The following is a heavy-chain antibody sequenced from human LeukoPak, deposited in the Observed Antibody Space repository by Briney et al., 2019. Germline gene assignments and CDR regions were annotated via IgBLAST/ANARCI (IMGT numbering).Heavy chain of an antibody. D-gene: IGHD3-10*01. CDR2: ISSSGSTI. V-gene: IGHV3-48*03. CDR3: ARIGRVWFGVVKGGLDYMDV. Sequence: GGSLRLSCAASGFTFSSYGMNWVRQAPGKGLEWVSYISSSGSTIYYADSVKGRFTISRDNAKKSLYLQMNSLSAEDTAVYYCARIGRVWFGVVKGGLDYMDVWGKGTTVTISS. J-gene: IGHJ6*03. CDR1: GFTFSSYG.